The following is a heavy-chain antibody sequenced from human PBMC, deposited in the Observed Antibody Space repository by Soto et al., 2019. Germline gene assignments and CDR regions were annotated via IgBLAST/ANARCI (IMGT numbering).Heavy chain of an antibody. Sequence: SETLSLTRPVSSGSSSRGGYYLNRNRQHPGKGLEWIGYIYYSGSTYYNPSLKSRVTISVDTSKNQFSLKLSSVTAADTAVYYCASQGGYASVFDIWGQGTMVTVSS. CDR3: ASQGGYASVFDI. CDR2: IYYSGST. D-gene: IGHD2-15*01. V-gene: IGHV4-31*03. J-gene: IGHJ3*02. CDR1: SGSSSRGGYY.